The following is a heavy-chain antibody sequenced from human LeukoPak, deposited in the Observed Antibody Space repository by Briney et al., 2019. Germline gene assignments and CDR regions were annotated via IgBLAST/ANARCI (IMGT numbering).Heavy chain of an antibody. CDR1: GFTFSDYY. V-gene: IGHV3-11*01. D-gene: IGHD3-22*01. Sequence: PGGSLRLSCAASGFTFSDYYMTWIRQAPGKGLEWLSYISDSGTTIYYADSVKGRFTISRDNAKNSLYLQMNSLRAEDTAVYFCAKDQGGYFFYYDSSGPPIYWGQGTLVTVSS. CDR2: ISDSGTTI. CDR3: AKDQGGYFFYYDSSGPPIY. J-gene: IGHJ4*02.